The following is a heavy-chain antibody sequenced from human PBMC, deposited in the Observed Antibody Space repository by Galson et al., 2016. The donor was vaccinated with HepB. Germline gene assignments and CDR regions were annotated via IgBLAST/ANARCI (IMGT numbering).Heavy chain of an antibody. J-gene: IGHJ1*01. V-gene: IGHV1-69*13. Sequence: SVKVSCKAPGGTFSSNAINWVRQAPGQGLEWMGVIMPIFGTANYAQKFQGRVTITADESTSTVYMEVNSLRSEDTAVYFCARDSSGYSLVLQYFQHWGQGTLVTVSS. CDR2: IMPIFGTA. CDR1: GGTFSSNA. CDR3: ARDSSGYSLVLQYFQH. D-gene: IGHD3-22*01.